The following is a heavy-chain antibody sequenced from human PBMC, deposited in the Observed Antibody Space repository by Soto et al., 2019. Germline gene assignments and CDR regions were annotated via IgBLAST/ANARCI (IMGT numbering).Heavy chain of an antibody. V-gene: IGHV4-39*01. J-gene: IGHJ6*02. CDR2: IYYSGST. Sequence: SETLSLTXTVSGGSISSSSYYWGWIRQPPGKGLEWIGSIYYSGSTYYNPSLKSRVTISVDTSKNQFSLKLSSVTAADTAVYYCARPYYDFWSGYLAYYYGMDVWGQGTTVTVSS. CDR1: GGSISSSSYY. CDR3: ARPYYDFWSGYLAYYYGMDV. D-gene: IGHD3-3*01.